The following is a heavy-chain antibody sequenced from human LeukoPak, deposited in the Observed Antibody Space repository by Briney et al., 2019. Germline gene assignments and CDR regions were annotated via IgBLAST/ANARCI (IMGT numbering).Heavy chain of an antibody. J-gene: IGHJ4*02. CDR3: ASTWYSSGWADY. D-gene: IGHD6-19*01. CDR2: MYYSGST. Sequence: SETLSLTCTVSGGSISSSSYYWGWIRQPPGKGLEWIGSMYYSGSTYYNPSLKSRVTMSVDTSKNQFSLKLSSVTAADTAVYYCASTWYSSGWADYWGQGTLVTVSS. CDR1: GGSISSSSYY. V-gene: IGHV4-39*07.